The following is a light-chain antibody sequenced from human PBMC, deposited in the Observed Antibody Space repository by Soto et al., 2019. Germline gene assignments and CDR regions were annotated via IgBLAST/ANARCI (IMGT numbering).Light chain of an antibody. CDR3: QHYGNSPPWT. J-gene: IGKJ1*01. V-gene: IGKV3-20*01. CDR1: QSVSSY. Sequence: EIVLTQSPGTLSLSPGERATLSCRASQSVSSYLAWYQQKPGQPPRLLIYGASSRATGIPDRFSGSGSGTDFSLTISRLEPEDFAVYHCQHYGNSPPWTFGQGTKVEIK. CDR2: GAS.